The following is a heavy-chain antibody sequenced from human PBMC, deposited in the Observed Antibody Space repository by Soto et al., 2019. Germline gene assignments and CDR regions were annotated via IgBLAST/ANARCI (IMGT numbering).Heavy chain of an antibody. V-gene: IGHV4-39*01. J-gene: IGHJ4*02. CDR1: GGSLGSSSYY. CDR3: ASIAAPGTTHFDF. D-gene: IGHD1-1*01. CDR2: IYYSGNT. Sequence: ASETLSLTCTVSGGSLGSSSYYWGWIRQSPGKGLEWIGNIYYSGNTFYNPSLKSRVTISVNTSKNQFYLHLRSVTAADTAIFYCASIAAPGTTHFDFWGQGTLVTVSS.